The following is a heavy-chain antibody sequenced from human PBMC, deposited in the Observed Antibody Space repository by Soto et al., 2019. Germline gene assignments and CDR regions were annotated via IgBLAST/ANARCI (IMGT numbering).Heavy chain of an antibody. CDR3: ARSGGVMVRGDWYFDL. CDR1: GGSISSSSYY. D-gene: IGHD3-10*01. V-gene: IGHV4-39*01. CDR2: IYYSGST. J-gene: IGHJ2*01. Sequence: QLQLQESGPGLVKPSETLSLTCTVSGGSISSSSYYWGWIRQPPGKGLEWIGSIYYSGSTYYNPSLKSRVTISVDTSKNQFSLKLSSVTAADTAVYYCARSGGVMVRGDWYFDLWGRGTLVTVSS.